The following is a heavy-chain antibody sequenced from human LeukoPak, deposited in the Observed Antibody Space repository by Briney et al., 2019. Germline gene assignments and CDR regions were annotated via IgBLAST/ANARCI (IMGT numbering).Heavy chain of an antibody. V-gene: IGHV3-21*01. CDR2: ISSSSSYI. CDR1: GSTFSSYS. Sequence: GGSLRLSCAASGSTFSSYSMNWVRQAPGKGLEWVSSISSSSSYIYYADSVKGRFTISRDNAKNSLYLQMNSLRAEDTAVYYCAREESYYDFWGTDYWGQGTLVTVSS. J-gene: IGHJ4*02. CDR3: AREESYYDFWGTDY. D-gene: IGHD3-3*01.